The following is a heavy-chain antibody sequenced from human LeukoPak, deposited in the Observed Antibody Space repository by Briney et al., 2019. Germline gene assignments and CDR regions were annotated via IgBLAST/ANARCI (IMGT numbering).Heavy chain of an antibody. D-gene: IGHD6-19*01. CDR2: IYSGGTT. CDR1: GFTVSGNY. Sequence: GGSLRLSCAVSGFTVSGNYMSWVRQAPGKGLEWVSLIYSGGTTYYADSVKGRFTISRDNSKNTLYLQMNSLRAEDTAVYYCARESSGWYRNYFDYWGQGTLVTVSS. J-gene: IGHJ4*02. CDR3: ARESSGWYRNYFDY. V-gene: IGHV3-53*01.